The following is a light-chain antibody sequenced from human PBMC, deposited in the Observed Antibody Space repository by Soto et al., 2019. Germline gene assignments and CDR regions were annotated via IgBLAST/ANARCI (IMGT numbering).Light chain of an antibody. CDR1: AMIGSW. CDR3: QQSNSFPFT. Sequence: IQMTQSPSSVSASIGDRGPITCRASAMIGSWLAWYQQKPGKAPTLLIYAASSLHSGVPSRFSGSGSGTEFTLTITSLQAEDPATYYCQQSNSFPFTFGPGTKVDIK. CDR2: AAS. J-gene: IGKJ3*01. V-gene: IGKV1-12*02.